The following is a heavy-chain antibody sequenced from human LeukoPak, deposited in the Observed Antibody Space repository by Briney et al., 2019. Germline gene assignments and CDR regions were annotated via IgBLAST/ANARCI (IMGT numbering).Heavy chain of an antibody. Sequence: GGPLRLSCAASGFTFSNYNMNWVRQAPGKGLEWVSTISSSRSSYIYYADSVKGRFTISRDNAKNSLYLQMNSLRAEDTAVYYCARDPPSFQYWGQGTLVTVSA. CDR3: ARDPPSFQY. CDR1: GFTFSNYN. J-gene: IGHJ1*01. V-gene: IGHV3-21*01. CDR2: ISSSRSSYI.